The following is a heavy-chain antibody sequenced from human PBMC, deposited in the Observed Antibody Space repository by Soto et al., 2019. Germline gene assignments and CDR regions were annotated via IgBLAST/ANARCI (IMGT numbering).Heavy chain of an antibody. CDR3: ARGGALEP. J-gene: IGHJ4*02. CDR1: GCSISSYY. D-gene: IGHD1-1*01. V-gene: IGHV4-59*01. Sequence: QVQLQESGPGLVKPSETLSLTCTVSGCSISSYYWSWIRQPPGKGLEWIGYIYYSGSTNYNPSLKSRVTISVDTSKNQFSLRLSSVTAADTAVYYCARGGALEPWGQGTLVTVSS. CDR2: IYYSGST.